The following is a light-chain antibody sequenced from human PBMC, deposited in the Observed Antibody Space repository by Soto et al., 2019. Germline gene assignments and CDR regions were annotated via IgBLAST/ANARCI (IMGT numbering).Light chain of an antibody. CDR3: SSYTSSSTRGDVV. CDR2: DVS. Sequence: QSALTQPASVSGSPGQSITISCTGTSSDVGGYNYVSWYQQHPGKAPKLMIYDVSDRPSGVSNRFSGSKSGNTASLTISGLQAEDEADYYGSSYTSSSTRGDVVFGGGTKLTVL. J-gene: IGLJ2*01. CDR1: SSDVGGYNY. V-gene: IGLV2-14*01.